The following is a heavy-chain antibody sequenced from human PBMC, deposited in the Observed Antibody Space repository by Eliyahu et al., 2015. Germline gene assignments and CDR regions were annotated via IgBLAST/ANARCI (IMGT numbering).Heavy chain of an antibody. CDR3: AKGGGSENTVTLNWFDP. D-gene: IGHD4-17*01. V-gene: IGHV1-3*01. CDR2: INAGNGNT. J-gene: IGHJ5*02. Sequence: QVQLVQSGAEVKRPGASVXVSCKASGYTFTNYAMHWVRXAPGQSLEWMGWINAGNGNTQYSQKFQGRVSITRDTSASTAYLELSSLKSEDTSVYYCAKGGGSENTVTLNWFDPWGQGTLVTVSS. CDR1: GYTFTNYA.